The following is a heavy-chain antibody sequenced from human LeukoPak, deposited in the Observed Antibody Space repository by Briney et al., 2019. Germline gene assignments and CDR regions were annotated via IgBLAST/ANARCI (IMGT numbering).Heavy chain of an antibody. D-gene: IGHD1-14*01. V-gene: IGHV3-23*01. CDR1: GFTFSDSA. CDR2: ISFSGDSI. J-gene: IGHJ3*02. CDR3: AKRHTTALSPGAFHI. Sequence: GGSLRLSCAASGFTFSDSAMTWVRQAPGKGLEWVSLISFSGDSIYYADSVRGRFTISRDNSKDTLYLQMNSLRAEDTAIYYCAKRHTTALSPGAFHIWGQGTMVTVSS.